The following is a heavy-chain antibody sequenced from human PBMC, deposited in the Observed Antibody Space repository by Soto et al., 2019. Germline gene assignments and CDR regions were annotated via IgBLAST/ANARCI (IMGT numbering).Heavy chain of an antibody. CDR1: GYTFTSYA. V-gene: IGHV1-3*01. CDR2: INAGNGNT. CDR3: ARDPALNRAPQTQDY. J-gene: IGHJ4*02. Sequence: QVQLVQSGAEVKKPGASVKVSCKASGYTFTSYAMHWVRQAPGQRLEWMGWINAGNGNTKYSQKFQGRVTITRDTSASTAYMEPSSLRSEDTAVYYCARDPALNRAPQTQDYWGQGTLVTVSS.